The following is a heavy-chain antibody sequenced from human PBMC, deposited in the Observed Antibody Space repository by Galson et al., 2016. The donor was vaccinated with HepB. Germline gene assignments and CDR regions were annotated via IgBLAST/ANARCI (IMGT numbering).Heavy chain of an antibody. Sequence: SVKVSCKASGYTFTDYYIHWVRQAPGQGLECLGWINPNRGGTNYAQNFQDRVTMTRDTSITTAYMELSNLTSDDTAVYYCARWLGWELRPFDSWGQGTLVTVSS. CDR3: ARWLGWELRPFDS. CDR2: INPNRGGT. V-gene: IGHV1-2*02. CDR1: GYTFTDYY. D-gene: IGHD6-19*01. J-gene: IGHJ4*02.